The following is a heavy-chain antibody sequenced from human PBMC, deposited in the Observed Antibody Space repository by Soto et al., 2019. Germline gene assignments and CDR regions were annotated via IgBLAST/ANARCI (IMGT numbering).Heavy chain of an antibody. D-gene: IGHD6-19*01. CDR3: ARHIESVSSGWYSSCRFDY. V-gene: IGHV4-39*01. CDR1: GGSISSSSYY. Sequence: QLQLQESGPGLVKPSETLSLTCTVSGGSISSSSYYWGWIRQPPGKGVGWFGRIYYSGSTYYNPSLTSRVTISVDAAKNQFSVNLGSVTAADPAVYYCARHIESVSSGWYSSCRFDYWGQGTLVTVSS. CDR2: IYYSGST. J-gene: IGHJ4*02.